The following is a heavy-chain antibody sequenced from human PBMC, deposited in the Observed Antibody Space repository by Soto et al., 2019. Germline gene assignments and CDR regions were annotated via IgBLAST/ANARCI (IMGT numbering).Heavy chain of an antibody. D-gene: IGHD6-19*01. CDR2: IFTGGST. Sequence: EVQLVDSGGGLIQPGGSLRLSCAVSGLTVSSKYMSWVRQAPGKGLEWVSLIFTGGSTYYADSVKGRFTISRDNSKNSLYLQMNGLRVEDTAVYYCALLSRSGWTFSPSPLDHWGQGTLVTVSS. CDR1: GLTVSSKY. V-gene: IGHV3-53*01. J-gene: IGHJ4*02. CDR3: ALLSRSGWTFSPSPLDH.